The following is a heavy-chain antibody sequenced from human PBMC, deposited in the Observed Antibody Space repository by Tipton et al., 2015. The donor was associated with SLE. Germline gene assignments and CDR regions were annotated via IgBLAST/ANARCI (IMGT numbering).Heavy chain of an antibody. D-gene: IGHD5-12*01. CDR1: GFTVSSNY. J-gene: IGHJ4*02. CDR3: ARLNSGYDVFDY. CDR2: ISSSSSYI. Sequence: SLRLSCAASGFTVSSNYMSWVRQAPGKGLEWVSSISSSSSYIYYADSVKGRFTISRDNAKNSLYLQMNSLRAEDTAVYYCARLNSGYDVFDYWGRGTLVTVSS. V-gene: IGHV3-21*04.